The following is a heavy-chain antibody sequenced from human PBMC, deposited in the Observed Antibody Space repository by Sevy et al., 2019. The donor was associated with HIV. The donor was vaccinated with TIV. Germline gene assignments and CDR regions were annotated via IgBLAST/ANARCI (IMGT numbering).Heavy chain of an antibody. CDR2: ISSSSSTI. D-gene: IGHD6-19*01. CDR1: GFTFSSYS. J-gene: IGHJ4*02. Sequence: GESLKISCAASGFTFSSYSMNWVRQAPGKGLEWVSYISSSSSTIYYADSVKGRFTISRDNAKNSLYLQMNSLCDEDTAVYYWAREGGGFSGRDVDYWGQGTLVIVSS. V-gene: IGHV3-48*02. CDR3: AREGGGFSGRDVDY.